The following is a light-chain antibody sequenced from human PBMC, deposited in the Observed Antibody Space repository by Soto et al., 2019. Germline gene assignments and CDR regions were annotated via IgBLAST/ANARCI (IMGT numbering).Light chain of an antibody. J-gene: IGKJ2*01. CDR1: QSVSSY. V-gene: IGKV3-11*01. Sequence: EIVLTQSPATLSLSPGERATLSCRASQSVSSYLAWYQQKPGQAPRLLLYDASNSATGIPARFSGSGSGTDFTLTISSRETEDFAVYYCQQRSNWYTFGQGTKLEIK. CDR2: DAS. CDR3: QQRSNWYT.